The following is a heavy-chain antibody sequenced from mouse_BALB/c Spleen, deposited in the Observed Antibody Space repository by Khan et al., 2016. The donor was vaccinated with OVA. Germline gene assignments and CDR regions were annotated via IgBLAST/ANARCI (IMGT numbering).Heavy chain of an antibody. J-gene: IGHJ4*01. CDR1: GYSITSNYA. CDR2: ISYSGST. CDR3: ARGNYYAYAMDY. Sequence: EVQLQESGPGLVKPSQSLSLTCTVTGYSITSNYAWNWLRQSPGNQLEWMGYISYSGSTSYNPSLKSRISITRDTSKNKFFLQLSTVSTEDTATYYCARGNYYAYAMDYWGQGTSVTVSS. D-gene: IGHD1-1*01. V-gene: IGHV3-2*02.